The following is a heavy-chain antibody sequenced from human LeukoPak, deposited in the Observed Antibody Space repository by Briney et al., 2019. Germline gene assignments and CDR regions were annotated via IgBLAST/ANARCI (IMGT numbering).Heavy chain of an antibody. V-gene: IGHV3-30-3*01. J-gene: IGHJ4*02. Sequence: GSLRLSCAASGFTFSSYAMHWVRQAPGKGLEWVAVISYDGSNKYYADSVKGRFTISRDNSKNTLYLQMNSLRAEDTAVYYCASLPGEGYWGQGTLVTVSS. CDR2: ISYDGSNK. CDR3: ASLPGEGY. CDR1: GFTFSSYA.